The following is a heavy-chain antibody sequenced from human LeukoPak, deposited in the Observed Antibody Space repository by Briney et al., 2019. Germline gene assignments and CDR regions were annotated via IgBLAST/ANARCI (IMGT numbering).Heavy chain of an antibody. CDR2: ISYDGSNK. Sequence: PGGSLRLSCAASGFPFSSYGMHWVRQAPGKGLEWVAVISYDGSNKYYADSVKGRFTISRDNSKNTLYLQMNSLRAEDTAVYYCAKDPYYYDSSGYSDCSGQGTLVTVSS. V-gene: IGHV3-30*18. CDR1: GFPFSSYG. CDR3: AKDPYYYDSSGYSDC. J-gene: IGHJ4*02. D-gene: IGHD3-22*01.